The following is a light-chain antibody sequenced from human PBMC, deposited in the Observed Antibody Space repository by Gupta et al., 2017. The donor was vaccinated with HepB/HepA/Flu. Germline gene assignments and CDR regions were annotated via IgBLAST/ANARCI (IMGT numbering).Light chain of an antibody. Sequence: DLTLIPSVSASSGQTVSITCSGDKLGERFAAWYQQKPGQSPVLVIYHDTKRPSGIPERFSGSNSGNTATLTLSGTQAVDEADYYCQAWDSHTVAFGGGTKLTVL. V-gene: IGLV3-1*01. CDR2: HDT. CDR1: KLGERF. J-gene: IGLJ2*01. CDR3: QAWDSHTVA.